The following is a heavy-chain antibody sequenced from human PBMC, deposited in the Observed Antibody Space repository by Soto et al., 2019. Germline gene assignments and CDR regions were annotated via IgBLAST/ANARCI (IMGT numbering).Heavy chain of an antibody. D-gene: IGHD3-10*01. J-gene: IGHJ6*02. V-gene: IGHV4-59*07. CDR1: GVPITTFY. Sequence: QVQLQESGPALVRPSDSLSLMCSVSGVPITTFYWSWIRQAPGKGLEYIGYIYYGGSTHYNPALKSRVTISVDTANNEFSLELRSVTAADTAAYYCARGQLLHYQYGLDVWGQGTTVIV. CDR2: IYYGGST. CDR3: ARGQLLHYQYGLDV.